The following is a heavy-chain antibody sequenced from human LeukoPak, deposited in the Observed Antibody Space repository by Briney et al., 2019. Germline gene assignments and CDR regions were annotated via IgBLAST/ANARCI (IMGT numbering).Heavy chain of an antibody. CDR2: IYSGGST. J-gene: IGHJ5*02. D-gene: IGHD3-3*01. CDR3: ARENYEFWSGYYIWFDP. V-gene: IGHV3-66*02. Sequence: GALLLSCDASGFTFRNYAMSWVRPAPGKGLEGVSVIYSGGSTYYADSVKGRFTISRDNSKNTLYLQMNSLRAEDTAVYYCARENYEFWSGYYIWFDPWGQGTRVTVPS. CDR1: GFTFRNYA.